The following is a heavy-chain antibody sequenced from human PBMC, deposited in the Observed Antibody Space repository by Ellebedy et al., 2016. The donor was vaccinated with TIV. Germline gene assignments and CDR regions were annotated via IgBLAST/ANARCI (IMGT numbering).Heavy chain of an antibody. J-gene: IGHJ4*02. V-gene: IGHV3-11*03. D-gene: IGHD5-12*01. Sequence: GESLKISCAASGFPFKDFYMSWVRHVPGRGLEWLAYISGTSSFIHHAESVKGRFRISRDDAKNTLYLQMNDLRPEDTSTYYCVSHRYSAYEPFVYWGLGTVVTVSS. CDR2: ISGTSSFI. CDR1: GFPFKDFY. CDR3: VSHRYSAYEPFVY.